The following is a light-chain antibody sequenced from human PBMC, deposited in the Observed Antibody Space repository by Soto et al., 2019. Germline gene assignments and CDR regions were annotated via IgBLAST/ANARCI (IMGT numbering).Light chain of an antibody. Sequence: QSVLIQPASVSGSPGQSITISCTGTSSDVGAYNFVSWYQHHPDKAPKLMISEVSNRPSGVSDRFSGSKSGNTASLTISGLQAEDEADYYCQPYDISLHNYVFGTGTKVTVL. J-gene: IGLJ1*01. CDR1: SSDVGAYNF. CDR3: QPYDISLHNYV. V-gene: IGLV2-14*01. CDR2: EVS.